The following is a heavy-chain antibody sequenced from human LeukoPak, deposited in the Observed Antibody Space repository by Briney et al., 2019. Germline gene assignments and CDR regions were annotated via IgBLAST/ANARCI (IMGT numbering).Heavy chain of an antibody. CDR2: IYSGGST. D-gene: IGHD3-22*01. CDR3: ARDPNYHDTSGYYLGY. CDR1: GFTVSNNY. V-gene: IGHV3-53*01. Sequence: GGSLRLSCAASGFTVSNNYMSWVRQAPGKGLEWVSVIYSGGSTSYADSVKGRFTISRDNSKNTLYLQLNSLRAEGTAVYYCARDPNYHDTSGYYLGYWGQGTPVTVSS. J-gene: IGHJ4*02.